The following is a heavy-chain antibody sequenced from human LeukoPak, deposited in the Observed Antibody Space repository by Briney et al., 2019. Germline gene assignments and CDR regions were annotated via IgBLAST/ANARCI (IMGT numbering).Heavy chain of an antibody. CDR2: IYHSGST. Sequence: SQTLSLTCAASGGSISSGGYSWSWIRQPPGKGLEWIGYIYHSGSTYYNPSLKSRVTISVDRSKNQFSLKLSSVTAADTAVYYCARGRTPTLFDYWGQGTLVTVSS. CDR1: GGSISSGGYS. CDR3: ARGRTPTLFDY. D-gene: IGHD4-11*01. V-gene: IGHV4-30-2*01. J-gene: IGHJ4*02.